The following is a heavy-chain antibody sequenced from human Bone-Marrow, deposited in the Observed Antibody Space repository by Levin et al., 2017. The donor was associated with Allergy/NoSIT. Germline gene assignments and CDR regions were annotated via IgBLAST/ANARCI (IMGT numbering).Heavy chain of an antibody. CDR1: GGSVNSAIYY. D-gene: IGHD4-23*01. V-gene: IGHV4-61*01. CDR3: VRDVYQEFSGNIYYFDY. Sequence: SETLSLTCTVSGGSVNSAIYYWTWIRQPPGKGLEWIGYISYRGSTNFNPSLKSRVTILAEKSKNQFSLKLSSVTAADTAVYYCVRDVYQEFSGNIYYFDYWGQGTLVTVSS. CDR2: ISYRGST. J-gene: IGHJ4*02.